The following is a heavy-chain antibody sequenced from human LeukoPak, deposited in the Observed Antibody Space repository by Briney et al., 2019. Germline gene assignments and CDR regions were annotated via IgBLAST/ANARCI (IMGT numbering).Heavy chain of an antibody. CDR3: ARGARHGSGSTEFDY. D-gene: IGHD3-10*01. CDR2: INSDGSST. J-gene: IGHJ4*02. CDR1: GFTFSSYW. V-gene: IGHV3-74*01. Sequence: PGGSLRLSCAASGFTFSSYWMHWVRQAPGKGLVWVSRINSDGSSTSYADSVKGRFTISRDNAKNTLYLQMNSLRAEDTAVYYCARGARHGSGSTEFDYWGQGTLVTVSS.